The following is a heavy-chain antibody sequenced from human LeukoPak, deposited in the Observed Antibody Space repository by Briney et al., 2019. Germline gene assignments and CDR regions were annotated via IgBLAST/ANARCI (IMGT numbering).Heavy chain of an antibody. CDR1: GFTFSSYA. CDR3: ARQAEQLVQFFDFDY. J-gene: IGHJ4*02. V-gene: IGHV3-23*01. Sequence: GGSLRLSCAASGFTFSSYAMSWVRQAPGKGLEWVSAISGSGGSTYHADSVKGRFTISRDNSKNTLYLQMNSLRAEDTAVYYCARQAEQLVQFFDFDYWGQGTLVTVSS. CDR2: ISGSGGST. D-gene: IGHD6-6*01.